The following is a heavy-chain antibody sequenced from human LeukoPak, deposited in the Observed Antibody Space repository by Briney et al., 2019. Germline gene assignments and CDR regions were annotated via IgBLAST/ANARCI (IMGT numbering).Heavy chain of an antibody. J-gene: IGHJ3*01. D-gene: IGHD1-26*01. CDR3: ARDHIGGSYYGDAFDL. V-gene: IGHV4-4*07. Sequence: PSETLSLTCTVSDGSISNYYWSWIRQPAGKGLEWIGRIYTSGSTNYNPSLKSRVTMSVHTSKNQFSLKLGSVTAADTAVYYCARDHIGGSYYGDAFDLWGQGTMVTVSS. CDR2: IYTSGST. CDR1: DGSISNYY.